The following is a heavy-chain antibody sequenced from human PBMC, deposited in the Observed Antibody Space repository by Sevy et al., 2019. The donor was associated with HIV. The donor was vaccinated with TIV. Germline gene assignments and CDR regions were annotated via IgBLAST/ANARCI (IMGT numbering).Heavy chain of an antibody. V-gene: IGHV3-21*01. CDR2: ISSSSSYI. Sequence: GGSLRLSCAASGFTFSPYSMNWVRQAPGKGLEWVSSISSSSSYIYYADSVKGRFTISRDNAKNSLYLQMNSLRAEDTAVYYCAREVRYGGDAFDIWGQGTMVTVSS. CDR1: GFTFSPYS. CDR3: AREVRYGGDAFDI. J-gene: IGHJ3*02. D-gene: IGHD4-17*01.